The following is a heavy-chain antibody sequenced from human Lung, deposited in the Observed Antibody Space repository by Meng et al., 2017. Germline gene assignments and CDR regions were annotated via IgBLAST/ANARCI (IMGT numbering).Heavy chain of an antibody. CDR2: INHSGST. CDR1: GGSFSDYY. D-gene: IGHD4-11*01. CDR3: ARGPTTMAHDFDY. V-gene: IGHV4-34*01. Sequence: VQLKQGGAGLLKPSETLSLTCVVSGGSFSDYYWSWIRQPPGKGLEWIVEINHSGSTNYNPSLESRATISVDTSQNNLSLKLSSVTAADSAVYYCARGPTTMAHDFDYWGQGTLVTVSS. J-gene: IGHJ4*02.